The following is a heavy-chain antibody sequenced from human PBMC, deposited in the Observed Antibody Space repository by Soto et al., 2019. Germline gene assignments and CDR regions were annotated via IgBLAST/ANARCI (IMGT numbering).Heavy chain of an antibody. CDR3: ARDPRIFKYCSGGSCYNNWFDP. V-gene: IGHV1-3*01. D-gene: IGHD2-15*01. CDR2: INAGNGNT. CDR1: GYTFTSYA. Sequence: ASVKVSCKASGYTFTSYAMHWVRQAPGQRLEWIGWINAGNGNTKYSQKFQGRVTITRDTSASTAYMELSSLRSEDTAVFYCARDPRIFKYCSGGSCYNNWFDPWGQGTLVTVSS. J-gene: IGHJ5*02.